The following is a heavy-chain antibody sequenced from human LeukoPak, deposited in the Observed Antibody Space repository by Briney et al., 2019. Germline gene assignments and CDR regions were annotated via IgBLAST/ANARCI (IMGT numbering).Heavy chain of an antibody. D-gene: IGHD3-22*01. Sequence: SETLSLTCTVSGGSISSSSYYWVWIRQPPGKGLEWIGSLYYSGSTHYKPSLKSRVAIFVDTSKNQFSLRLSSVTAAEAAVYYCARNYYDGSGYYFWGQGTQVTVSS. CDR1: GGSISSSSYY. J-gene: IGHJ4*02. V-gene: IGHV4-39*01. CDR3: ARNYYDGSGYYF. CDR2: LYYSGST.